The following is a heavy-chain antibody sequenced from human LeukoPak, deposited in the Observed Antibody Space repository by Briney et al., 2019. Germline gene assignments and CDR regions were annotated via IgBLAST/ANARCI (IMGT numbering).Heavy chain of an antibody. V-gene: IGHV4-59*01. CDR3: ARLESIAAAGRVAFDI. J-gene: IGHJ3*02. CDR2: IYYSGST. D-gene: IGHD6-13*01. Sequence: RTSETLSLTCTVSGRSISRYYWSWLRQPPGKGREGLGYIYYSGSTNYSPSLKSRVTISVDTSKNQFSLKLSSVTAADTAVYYCARLESIAAAGRVAFDIWGQGTMVSVSS. CDR1: GRSISRYY.